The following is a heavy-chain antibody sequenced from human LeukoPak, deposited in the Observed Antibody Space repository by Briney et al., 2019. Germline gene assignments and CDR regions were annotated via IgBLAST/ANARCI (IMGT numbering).Heavy chain of an antibody. CDR3: AREESRRYYDFWSGYRAITQFDY. V-gene: IGHV4-34*01. CDR1: GGSFSGYY. J-gene: IGHJ4*02. Sequence: PSETLSLTCAVYGGSFSGYYWSWIRQPPGKGLEWIGEINHSGSTNYNPSLKSRVTISVDTSKNQFSLKLSSVTAADTAVYYCAREESRRYYDFWSGYRAITQFDYWGQGTLVTVSS. D-gene: IGHD3-3*01. CDR2: INHSGST.